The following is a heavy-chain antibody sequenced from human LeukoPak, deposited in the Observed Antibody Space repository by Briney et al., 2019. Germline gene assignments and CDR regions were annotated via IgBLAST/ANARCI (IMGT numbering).Heavy chain of an antibody. CDR2: INHSGST. Sequence: PSETLSLTCAVCGGSFSGYYWSWLRQPPGKGLEGIGEINHSGSTNYHPPLTSLATISVDTSKNQFSLKLCSATAADAAVYYCARDSPLGAAAIEYWGQGTLVTVSS. J-gene: IGHJ4*02. D-gene: IGHD2-2*01. V-gene: IGHV4-34*01. CDR1: GGSFSGYY. CDR3: ARDSPLGAAAIEY.